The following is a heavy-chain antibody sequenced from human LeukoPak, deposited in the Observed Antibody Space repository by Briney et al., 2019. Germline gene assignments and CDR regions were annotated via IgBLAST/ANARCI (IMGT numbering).Heavy chain of an antibody. CDR1: GFTFSSYA. CDR3: AKVKWFGELSPFDY. J-gene: IGHJ4*02. Sequence: GGSLRLSCAASGFTFSSYAMSWVRQAPGKGLEWVSAISGSGGSTYYADSVEGRFTISRDNSKNTLYLQMNSLRAEDTAVYYCAKVKWFGELSPFDYWGQGTLVTVSS. D-gene: IGHD3-10*01. V-gene: IGHV3-23*01. CDR2: ISGSGGST.